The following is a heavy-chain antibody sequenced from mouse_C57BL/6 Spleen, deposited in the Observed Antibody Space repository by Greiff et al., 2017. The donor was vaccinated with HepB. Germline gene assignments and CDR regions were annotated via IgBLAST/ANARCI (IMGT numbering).Heavy chain of an antibody. CDR2: INPYNGDT. J-gene: IGHJ2*01. D-gene: IGHD2-4*01. Sequence: EVKLVESGPELVKPGDSVKISCKASGYSFTGYFMNWVMQSHGKSLEWIGRINPYNGDTFYNQKFKGKATLTVDKSSSTAHMELRSLTSEDSAVYYCARERLRRDFDYWGQGTTLTVSS. CDR3: ARERLRRDFDY. CDR1: GYSFTGYF. V-gene: IGHV1-20*01.